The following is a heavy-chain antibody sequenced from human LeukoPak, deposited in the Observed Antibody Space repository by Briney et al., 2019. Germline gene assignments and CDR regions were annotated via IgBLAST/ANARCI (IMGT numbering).Heavy chain of an antibody. CDR1: GYTFTSYG. J-gene: IGHJ4*02. Sequence: ASVKVSCKASGYTFTSYGINWVRQAPGQGLEWMGWISAYNGNTNYAQKLQGRVTMTTDTSTSTAYMELSSLRSEDTAVYYCARPSRNYYDSSGYYYFDYWGQGTLVTVSS. CDR3: ARPSRNYYDSSGYYYFDY. V-gene: IGHV1-18*01. CDR2: ISAYNGNT. D-gene: IGHD3-22*01.